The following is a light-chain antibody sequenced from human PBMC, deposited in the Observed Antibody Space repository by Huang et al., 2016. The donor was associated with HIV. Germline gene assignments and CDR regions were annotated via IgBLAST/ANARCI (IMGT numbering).Light chain of an antibody. CDR3: QQYKNWPPYT. V-gene: IGKV3-15*01. CDR2: DVS. Sequence: ETVMTQSPPTLSVSPGERATLSGRASQSVGSNLAWYQQKRGQAPRLLIYDVSTRATGVPARFSGSGSGTEFTLTISSLQSEDVATYCCQQYKNWPPYTFGQGTNLEIK. CDR1: QSVGSN. J-gene: IGKJ2*01.